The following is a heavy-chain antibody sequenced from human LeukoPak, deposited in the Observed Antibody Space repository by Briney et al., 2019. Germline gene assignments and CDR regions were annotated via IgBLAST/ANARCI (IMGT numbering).Heavy chain of an antibody. CDR3: AGVTIVGATRGGFDY. CDR2: INPSGGST. CDR1: GYTFTSYY. D-gene: IGHD1-26*01. Sequence: ASVKVSCKASGYTFTSYYMHWVRQAPGQGLEWMGIINPSGGSTSYAQKFQGRVTMTRDMSTSTVYMELSSLRTEDAAVYYCAGVTIVGATRGGFDYWGQGTLVTVSS. J-gene: IGHJ4*02. V-gene: IGHV1-46*01.